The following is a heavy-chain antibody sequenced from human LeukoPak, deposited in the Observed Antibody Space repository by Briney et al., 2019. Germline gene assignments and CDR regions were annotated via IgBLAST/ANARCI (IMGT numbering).Heavy chain of an antibody. CDR3: ARDLYCSSTSCYTRDRAFDI. Sequence: GGSLRLSCAASGFTFSSYSMNWVRQASGKGLEWVSYISSSSSTIYYADSVKGRFTISRDNAKNSLYLQMNSLRAEDTAVYYCARDLYCSSTSCYTRDRAFDIWGQGTMVTVS. CDR2: ISSSSSTI. CDR1: GFTFSSYS. V-gene: IGHV3-48*01. J-gene: IGHJ3*02. D-gene: IGHD2-2*02.